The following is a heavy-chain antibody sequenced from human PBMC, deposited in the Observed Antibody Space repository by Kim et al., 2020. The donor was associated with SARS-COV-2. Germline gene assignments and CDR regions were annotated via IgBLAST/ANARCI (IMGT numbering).Heavy chain of an antibody. CDR3: ARTLVLSGYYGMDV. D-gene: IGHD3-10*01. Sequence: YADSVKGQFTIATDNAKNPLYLKMNSLRAEDTAVYYCARTLVLSGYYGMDVWGQGTTVTVSS. J-gene: IGHJ6*02. V-gene: IGHV3-33*01.